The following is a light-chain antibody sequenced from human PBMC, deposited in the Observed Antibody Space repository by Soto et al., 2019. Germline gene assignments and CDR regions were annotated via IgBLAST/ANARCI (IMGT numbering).Light chain of an antibody. V-gene: IGLV2-14*01. J-gene: IGLJ1*01. CDR1: SSDVGGYNY. CDR3: SSYTSSSTLLYV. Sequence: QSALTQPASVSGSPGQSITISCTGTSSDVGGYNYVSWYQQHPGKALKLMIYDVSNRPSGVSNRFSGSKSGNTASLTISGLQAEDDADYYCSSYTSSSTLLYVFGTGTKLTVL. CDR2: DVS.